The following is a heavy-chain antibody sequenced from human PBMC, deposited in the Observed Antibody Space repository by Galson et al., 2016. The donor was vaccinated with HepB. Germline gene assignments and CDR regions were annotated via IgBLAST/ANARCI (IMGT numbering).Heavy chain of an antibody. CDR3: ARARGYSGDDLGY. Sequence: SLRLSCAASGFTFSSYAMHWVRQAPGKGLEWVAVISYDGSNKYYADSVKGRFTISRDTSKHTLYLQMNSLRAEDTAVYYCARARGYSGDDLGYWGQGTLVTVSS. J-gene: IGHJ4*02. D-gene: IGHD5-12*01. V-gene: IGHV3-30-3*01. CDR1: GFTFSSYA. CDR2: ISYDGSNK.